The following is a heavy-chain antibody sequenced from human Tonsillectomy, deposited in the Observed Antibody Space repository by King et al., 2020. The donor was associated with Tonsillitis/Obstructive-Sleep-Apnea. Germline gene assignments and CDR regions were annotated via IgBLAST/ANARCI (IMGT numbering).Heavy chain of an antibody. D-gene: IGHD6-6*01. J-gene: IGHJ3*02. Sequence: VQLVESGGGVVQPGRSLRLSCAASGFTFSSYAMHWVRQAPGKGLEWGALMSYDGSDKYYADSVKGRFTISRDNSKKTLYLQMNSLRAEDTAVYYCARGRGGYSSSSQSPFDIWGQGTMVTVSS. V-gene: IGHV3-30*04. CDR2: MSYDGSDK. CDR1: GFTFSSYA. CDR3: ARGRGGYSSSSQSPFDI.